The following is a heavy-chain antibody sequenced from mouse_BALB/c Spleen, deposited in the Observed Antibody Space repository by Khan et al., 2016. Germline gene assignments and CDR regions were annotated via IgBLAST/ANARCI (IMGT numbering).Heavy chain of an antibody. D-gene: IGHD2-10*02. J-gene: IGHJ2*01. V-gene: IGHV1-7*01. Sequence: QVQLQQSGAELAKPGASVKMSCKASGYTFTSYWMHWVKQRPGQGLEWIGYINPSTGYTEYNQKFKDKATLTADKSSSTAYMQLSSLTSEDSAVYYCARSEYGNYGYWGQGTTLTVSS. CDR3: ARSEYGNYGY. CDR1: GYTFTSYW. CDR2: INPSTGYT.